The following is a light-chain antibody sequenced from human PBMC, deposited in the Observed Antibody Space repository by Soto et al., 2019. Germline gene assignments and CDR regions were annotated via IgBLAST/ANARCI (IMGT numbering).Light chain of an antibody. CDR3: QQSYSIWT. V-gene: IGKV1-39*01. Sequence: DIQMTQSPSSLFASVGDRVTLTCRASQTISIFLNWYQQKPGKSPKLLIYGESTLQSGVPSRFSGSGSGTDFTLTISSLQPEDFATYYCQQSYSIWTFGQGTQVDIK. CDR2: GES. J-gene: IGKJ1*01. CDR1: QTISIF.